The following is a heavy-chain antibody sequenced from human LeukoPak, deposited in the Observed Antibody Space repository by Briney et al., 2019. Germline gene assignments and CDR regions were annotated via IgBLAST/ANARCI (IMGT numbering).Heavy chain of an antibody. J-gene: IGHJ5*02. CDR1: GGSISSDGYC. V-gene: IGHV4-61*02. CDR3: ARDRHVGWFDP. D-gene: IGHD1-26*01. Sequence: TSETLSLTCTVSGGSISSDGYCWTWIRQPAGKGLEWIGRIYTSGSTNYNPSLKSRVTISVDTSKNQFSLNLSSVTAADTAVYYCARDRHVGWFDPWGQGTLVTVSS. CDR2: IYTSGST.